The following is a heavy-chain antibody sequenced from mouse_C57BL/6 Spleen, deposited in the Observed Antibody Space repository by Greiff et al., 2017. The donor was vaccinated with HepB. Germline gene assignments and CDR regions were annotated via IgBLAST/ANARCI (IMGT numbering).Heavy chain of an antibody. CDR2: IDPSDSYT. CDR1: GYTFTSYW. J-gene: IGHJ4*01. D-gene: IGHD1-1*01. CDR3: ARSQDYGSRYVRAMDY. Sequence: QVQLQQPGAELVMPGASVKLSCKASGYTFTSYWMHWVKQRPGQGLEWIGEIDPSDSYTNYNQKFKGKSTLTVDKSSSTAYMQLSSLTSEDSAVYYCARSQDYGSRYVRAMDYWGQGTSVTVSS. V-gene: IGHV1-69*01.